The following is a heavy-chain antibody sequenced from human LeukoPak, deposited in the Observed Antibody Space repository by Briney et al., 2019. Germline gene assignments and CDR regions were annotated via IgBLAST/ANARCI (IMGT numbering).Heavy chain of an antibody. CDR3: ATVAQYSGSLNWFDP. Sequence: VASVKVSCKASGYTFTGYYMHWVRQAPGKGLEWMGGFDPEDGETIYAQKFQGRVTMTEDTSTDTAYMELSSLRSEDTAVYYCATVAQYSGSLNWFDPWGQGTLVTVSS. J-gene: IGHJ5*02. CDR1: GYTFTGYY. V-gene: IGHV1-24*01. D-gene: IGHD1-26*01. CDR2: FDPEDGET.